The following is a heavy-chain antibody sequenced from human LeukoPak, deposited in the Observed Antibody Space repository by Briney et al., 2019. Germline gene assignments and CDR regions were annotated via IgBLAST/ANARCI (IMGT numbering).Heavy chain of an antibody. CDR1: GFTFSRSS. CDR2: ISISSSSI. J-gene: IGHJ3*02. D-gene: IGHD4-17*01. CDR3: ARDRIIYGDYGDAFDI. V-gene: IGHV3-21*01. Sequence: GRSLRPSCAASGFTFSRSSTNWVRQAPGGWREWVSSISISSSSIYYAYSLKGRFTISRDNAKNSLYLQMNSLRAEDTAVYFCARDRIIYGDYGDAFDIWGQGTMVTVSS.